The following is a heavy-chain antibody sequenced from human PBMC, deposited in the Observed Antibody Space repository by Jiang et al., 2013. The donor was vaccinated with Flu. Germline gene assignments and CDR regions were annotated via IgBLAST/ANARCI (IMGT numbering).Heavy chain of an antibody. J-gene: IGHJ4*02. D-gene: IGHD3-22*01. V-gene: IGHV4-4*02. Sequence: GLVKPSQTLSLTCAVSGGSISSSNWWSWVRQPPGKGLEWIGEIYHSGSTNYNPSLKSRVTISVDKSKNQFSLKLSSVTAADTAVYYCARGAEVERGYYDSSGYPIYFDYWGQGTLVTVSS. CDR2: IYHSGST. CDR1: GGSISSSNW. CDR3: ARGAEVERGYYDSSGYPIYFDY.